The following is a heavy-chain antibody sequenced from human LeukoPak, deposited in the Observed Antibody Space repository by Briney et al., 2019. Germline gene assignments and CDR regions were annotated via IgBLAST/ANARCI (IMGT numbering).Heavy chain of an antibody. CDR2: IYYTGST. V-gene: IGHV4-39*07. D-gene: IGHD6-19*01. CDR3: AFATVAHSGWYSAIDY. Sequence: SETLSLTCTVSGGSISSSNNYWGWIRQPPGKGLEWIGSIYYTGSTNYNPSLKSRVTISVDTSKNQFSLKLSSVTAADTAVYYCAFATVAHSGWYSAIDYWGQGTLVTVSS. J-gene: IGHJ4*02. CDR1: GGSISSSNNY.